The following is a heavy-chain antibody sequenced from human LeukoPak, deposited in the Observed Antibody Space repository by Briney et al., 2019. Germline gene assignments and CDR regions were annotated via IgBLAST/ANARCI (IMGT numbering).Heavy chain of an antibody. CDR2: IYTSGST. J-gene: IGHJ5*02. V-gene: IGHV4-61*02. Sequence: PSETLSLTCTVSGGSISSGSYYWSWIRQPAGKGLEWIGRIYTSGSTNYNPSLKSRVTISVDTSKKQLSLQWSSVTAADTAVYYCARTNIGPAGSWFDPWGQGTLVTVSS. CDR1: GGSISSGSYY. CDR3: ARTNIGPAGSWFDP. D-gene: IGHD6-13*01.